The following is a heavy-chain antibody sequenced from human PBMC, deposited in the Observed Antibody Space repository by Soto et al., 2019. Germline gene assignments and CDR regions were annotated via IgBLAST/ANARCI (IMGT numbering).Heavy chain of an antibody. D-gene: IGHD3-22*01. J-gene: IGHJ3*02. CDR1: GSSLAGYL. Sequence: GESLKISCKGTGSSLAGYLITWARQKPGKGLEWMGRIDPSDSQTYYSPSFRGHVTISATKSITTVLLHWSSLRGSGTAMYYCARQIYDSSGYYYCAFYIWGQGAMVTVSS. CDR3: ARQIYDSSGYYYCAFYI. V-gene: IGHV5-10-1*01. CDR2: IDPSDSQT.